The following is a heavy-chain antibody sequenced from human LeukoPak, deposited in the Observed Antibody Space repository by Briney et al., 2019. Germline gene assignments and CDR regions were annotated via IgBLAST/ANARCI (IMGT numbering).Heavy chain of an antibody. CDR3: ARGAPYYDILTGYQGFDY. CDR2: IYSGST. J-gene: IGHJ4*02. CDR1: GGSISSYY. V-gene: IGHV4-59*01. Sequence: PSETLSLTCTVSGGSISSYYWSWIRQPPGKRLEWIGYIYSGSTNYNPSLKSRVTISVDTSKNQFSVKLRTVTAADTAVYYCARGAPYYDILTGYQGFDYWGQGTLVTVSS. D-gene: IGHD3-9*01.